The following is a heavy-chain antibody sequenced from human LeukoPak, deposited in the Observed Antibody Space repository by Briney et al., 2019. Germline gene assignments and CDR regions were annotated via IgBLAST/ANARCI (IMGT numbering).Heavy chain of an antibody. CDR3: ARAPPSAKGLYDY. J-gene: IGHJ4*02. V-gene: IGHV3-30-3*01. CDR2: ISYDGNNK. Sequence: GGSLRLSCAASGFTFSSYAMHWVRQAPGKGLEGVAVISYDGNNKYYADSVKGRFTISRDNSKNTLYLQMNSLRAEDTAVYYCARAPPSAKGLYDYWGQGTLVTVSS. D-gene: IGHD2-15*01. CDR1: GFTFSSYA.